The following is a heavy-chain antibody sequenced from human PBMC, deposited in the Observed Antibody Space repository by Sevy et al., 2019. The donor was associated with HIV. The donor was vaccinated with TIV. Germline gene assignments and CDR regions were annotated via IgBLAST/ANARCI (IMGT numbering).Heavy chain of an antibody. Sequence: GGSLRLSCTVSGFTFNNAWMNWVRQAPGTGLQWVGLIKSKIDGETTDYDAPVKGRFTISRDDSKNTLFLQMNCLKIEDTAVYYCATAPGYYDSAPFDYWGQGTLVTVSS. CDR2: IKSKIDGETT. D-gene: IGHD3-22*01. V-gene: IGHV3-15*01. CDR3: ATAPGYYDSAPFDY. J-gene: IGHJ4*02. CDR1: GFTFNNAW.